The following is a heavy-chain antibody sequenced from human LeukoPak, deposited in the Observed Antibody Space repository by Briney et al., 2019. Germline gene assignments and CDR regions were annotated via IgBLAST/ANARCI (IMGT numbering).Heavy chain of an antibody. J-gene: IGHJ5*02. V-gene: IGHV4-34*01. D-gene: IGHD3-10*01. CDR3: ARGASMVRGVIRPNWFDP. Sequence: ASETLSLTCAVYGGSFSGYYWSWIRQPPGEGLEWIGEINHSGSTNYNPSLKSRVTISVDTSKNQFSLKLSSVTAADTAVYYCARGASMVRGVIRPNWFDPWGQGTLVTVSS. CDR1: GGSFSGYY. CDR2: INHSGST.